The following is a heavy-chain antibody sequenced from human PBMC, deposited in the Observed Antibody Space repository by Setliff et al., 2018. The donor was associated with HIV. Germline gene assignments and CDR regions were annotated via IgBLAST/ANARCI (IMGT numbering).Heavy chain of an antibody. J-gene: IGHJ5*02. CDR1: GGTFSNYA. V-gene: IGHV1-69*13. CDR2: IIPMFGAA. CDR3: ARAPAHEHATGWYSSSNRFDP. Sequence: ASVKVSCKASGGTFSNYAISWVRQAPGQGLEWMGGIIPMFGAAKNAQRFQGRISITADHSTSTAYMELSRLKSADTAVYYCARAPAHEHATGWYSSSNRFDPWGQGTLVTVSS. D-gene: IGHD1-26*01.